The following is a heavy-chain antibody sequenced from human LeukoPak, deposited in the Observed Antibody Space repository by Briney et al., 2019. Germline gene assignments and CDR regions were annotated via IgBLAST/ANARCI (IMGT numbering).Heavy chain of an antibody. D-gene: IGHD3-10*01. Sequence: GGSLRLCCGASGCSCSSYWVSWVRQAPGKGMEWVANIKQDGSEKYYVDSVKRRFTISRDNAKNSLYLQMNSLRAEDTAVYYCARDSWFGEFDPWGQGTLVTVSS. CDR2: IKQDGSEK. V-gene: IGHV3-7*03. CDR3: ARDSWFGEFDP. CDR1: GCSCSSYW. J-gene: IGHJ5*02.